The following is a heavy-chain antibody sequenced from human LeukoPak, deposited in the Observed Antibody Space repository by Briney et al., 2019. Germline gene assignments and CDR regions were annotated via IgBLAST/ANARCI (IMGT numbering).Heavy chain of an antibody. CDR2: ISGSGGST. J-gene: IGHJ4*02. CDR3: AKDSNGSGSDKTFDY. V-gene: IGHV3-23*01. D-gene: IGHD3-10*01. Sequence: PGGSLRLSCAASGFTFSRNAMSWVRQAPGKGLEWVSGISGSGGSTYYADSVKGRFTISRDNSKNALYVQMNSLRAEDTAVYYCAKDSNGSGSDKTFDYWGQGTQVTVSS. CDR1: GFTFSRNA.